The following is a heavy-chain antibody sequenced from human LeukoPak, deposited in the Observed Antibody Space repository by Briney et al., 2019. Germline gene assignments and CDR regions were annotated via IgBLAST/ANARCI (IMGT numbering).Heavy chain of an antibody. D-gene: IGHD3-16*01. CDR2: INSRSSTI. Sequence: GGSLRLSCAASRFTFSNYGVNWVRQAPGKGLEWVSYINSRSSTIYYADSVRGRFTISRDNSKNTLYLQMNSLRAEDTAVYYCAKRTRGGVLYWGQGTLVTVSS. V-gene: IGHV3-48*01. J-gene: IGHJ4*02. CDR1: RFTFSNYG. CDR3: AKRTRGGVLY.